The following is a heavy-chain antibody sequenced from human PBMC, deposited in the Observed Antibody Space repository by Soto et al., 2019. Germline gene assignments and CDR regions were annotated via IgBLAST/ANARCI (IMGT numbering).Heavy chain of an antibody. CDR2: ISSRSSYI. CDR1: GFTFSSYS. D-gene: IGHD3-10*01. V-gene: IGHV3-21*01. J-gene: IGHJ4*02. Sequence: EVQLVESGGGLVKPGWSLRLSCAASGFTFSSYSMNWIRQAPGKGLEWVSSISSRSSYIYYADSVKGRFTISRDNAKNSLYLQMNRLRAADTAVYYCASVGRPYYYGSGSYYVDYWGQGTLVTVSS. CDR3: ASVGRPYYYGSGSYYVDY.